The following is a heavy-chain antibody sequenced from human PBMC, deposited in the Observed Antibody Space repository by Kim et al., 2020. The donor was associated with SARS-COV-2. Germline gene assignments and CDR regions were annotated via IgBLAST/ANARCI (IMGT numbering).Heavy chain of an antibody. CDR3: ARDIRSLPLYYDILPGYYRGGFDY. Sequence: ASVKVSCKASGYTFTSYGISWVRQAPGQGLEWMGWISAYNGNTNYAQKLQGRVTMTTDTSTSTAYMELRSLRSDDTAVYYCARDIRSLPLYYDILPGYYRGGFDYWGQGTLVTVSS. CDR2: ISAYNGNT. CDR1: GYTFTSYG. J-gene: IGHJ4*02. D-gene: IGHD3-9*01. V-gene: IGHV1-18*04.